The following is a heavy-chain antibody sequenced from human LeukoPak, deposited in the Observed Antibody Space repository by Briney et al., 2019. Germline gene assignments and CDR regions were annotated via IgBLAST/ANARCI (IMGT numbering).Heavy chain of an antibody. V-gene: IGHV4-4*02. CDR2: IYHSGST. D-gene: IGHD2-15*01. J-gene: IGHJ5*02. CDR1: GGSISSSNW. Sequence: PSGTLSLTCAVSGGSISSSNWWSWVRQPPGKGLEWIGEIYHSGSTNYNPSLKSRVTISVDTSKNQFSLKLSSVTAADTAVYYCARVDGSCSGGSCPSGNWFDPWGQGTLVTVSS. CDR3: ARVDGSCSGGSCPSGNWFDP.